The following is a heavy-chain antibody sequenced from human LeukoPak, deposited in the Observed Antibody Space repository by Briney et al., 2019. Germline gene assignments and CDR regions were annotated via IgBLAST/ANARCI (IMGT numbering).Heavy chain of an antibody. D-gene: IGHD3-22*01. CDR3: AREKVPDYYDSSHAFDI. V-gene: IGHV4-59*01. Sequence: SETLSLTCAVYGGSFSGYYWSWIRQPPGKGLEWIGYIYYSGSTNYNPSLKSRVTISVDTSKNQFSLKLSSVTAADTAVYYCAREKVPDYYDSSHAFDIWGQGTMVTVSS. CDR1: GGSFSGYY. J-gene: IGHJ3*02. CDR2: IYYSGST.